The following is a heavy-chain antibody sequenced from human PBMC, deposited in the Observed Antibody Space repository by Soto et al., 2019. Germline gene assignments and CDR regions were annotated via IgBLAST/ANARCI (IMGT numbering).Heavy chain of an antibody. CDR2: IDPSDSYT. V-gene: IGHV5-10-1*01. J-gene: IGHJ4*02. Sequence: PGESLKISCKGSRYSFTNYWISWVRQMPGKGLEWMGKIDPSDSYTKYSPSFQGHVTISADKSISTAYLQWSSLKASDTAIYYCARGHSAYDSGVDYWGQGTLVTVSS. CDR3: ARGHSAYDSGVDY. D-gene: IGHD5-12*01. CDR1: RYSFTNYW.